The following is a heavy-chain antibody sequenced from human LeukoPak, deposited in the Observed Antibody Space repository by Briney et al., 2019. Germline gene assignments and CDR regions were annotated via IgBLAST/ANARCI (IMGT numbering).Heavy chain of an antibody. CDR2: ISYDGSNK. J-gene: IGHJ6*02. V-gene: IGHV3-30*03. Sequence: GRSLRRSCAASGGTFTSVGRQCVRRPPWKGLVGVGDISYDGSNKYYADSVKGRFTISRDNSQNTLYLQMNSLRLEDTAVYYCGRLMGGYDSYFYGMDVWGQGTTVTVSS. CDR3: GRLMGGYDSYFYGMDV. D-gene: IGHD5-12*01. CDR1: GGTFTSVG.